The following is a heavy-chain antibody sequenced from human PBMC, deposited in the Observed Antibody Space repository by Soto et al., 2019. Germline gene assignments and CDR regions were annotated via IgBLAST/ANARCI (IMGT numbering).Heavy chain of an antibody. J-gene: IGHJ6*02. CDR2: IIPIFGTA. D-gene: IGHD2-2*01. CDR1: GGTFSSYA. Sequence: QVQLVQSGAEVKKPRSSVKVSCKASGGTFSSYAISWVRQAPGQGLEWMGGIIPIFGTANYAQKFQGRVTITADESTSTAYMELSSLRSEDTAVYYCARKYCSSTSCYGFEGYYGMDVWGQGTTVTVSS. V-gene: IGHV1-69*01. CDR3: ARKYCSSTSCYGFEGYYGMDV.